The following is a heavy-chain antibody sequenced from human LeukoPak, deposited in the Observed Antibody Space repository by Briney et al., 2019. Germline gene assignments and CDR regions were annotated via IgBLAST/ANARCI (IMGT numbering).Heavy chain of an antibody. CDR3: AREWRRAVAGTGNYFDY. J-gene: IGHJ4*02. D-gene: IGHD6-19*01. V-gene: IGHV4-30-2*01. CDR1: GGSISSGGYY. Sequence: PSETLSLTCTVSGGSISSGGYYWSWIRQPPGKGLEWIGYIYHSGSTYYNPSLKSRATISVDRSKNQFSLKLSSVTAADTAVYYCAREWRRAVAGTGNYFDYWGQGTLVTVSS. CDR2: IYHSGST.